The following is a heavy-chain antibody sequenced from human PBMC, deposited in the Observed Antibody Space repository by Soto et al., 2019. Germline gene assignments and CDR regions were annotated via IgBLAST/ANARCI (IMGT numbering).Heavy chain of an antibody. Sequence: EVQLAESGGGLAQPGGSLRLSWAASGFTLSGYAMDWVRQAPGKGREYVSGISSNGVGTYYANSVQGRFTISRDNSKNTVYLQMGSLRPEDMAVYYCARRARPDFYYMDVWGKGTTVTVSS. CDR2: ISSNGVGT. CDR1: GFTLSGYA. D-gene: IGHD6-6*01. J-gene: IGHJ6*03. V-gene: IGHV3-64*01. CDR3: ARRARPDFYYMDV.